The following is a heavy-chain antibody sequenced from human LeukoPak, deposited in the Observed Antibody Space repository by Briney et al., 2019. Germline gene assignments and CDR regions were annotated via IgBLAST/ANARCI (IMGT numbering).Heavy chain of an antibody. CDR2: IYYSGST. D-gene: IGHD1-26*01. Sequence: SETLSLTCTVSGGSNSSGGYYWSWIRQHPGKGLEWIGYIYYSGSTYYNPSLKSRVTISVDTSKNQFSLKLSSVTAADTAVYYCARERNSGSYVRGVDYWGQGTLVTVSS. CDR3: ARERNSGSYVRGVDY. CDR1: GGSNSSGGYY. J-gene: IGHJ4*02. V-gene: IGHV4-31*03.